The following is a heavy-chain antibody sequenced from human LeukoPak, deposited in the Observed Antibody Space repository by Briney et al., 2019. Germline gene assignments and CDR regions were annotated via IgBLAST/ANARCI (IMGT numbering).Heavy chain of an antibody. CDR2: IYYTGTT. CDR1: GGSISSYY. D-gene: IGHD3-3*01. CDR3: ARVEYYDFWSGPSNYYYYMDV. V-gene: IGHV4-59*08. Sequence: SETLSLTCTVSGGSISSYYWSWIRQPPGKGLEWVGYIYYTGTTNYNPSLKSRVTISVDTSKNQFSLKLSSVTAADTAVYYCARVEYYDFWSGPSNYYYYMDVWGKGTTVTVSS. J-gene: IGHJ6*03.